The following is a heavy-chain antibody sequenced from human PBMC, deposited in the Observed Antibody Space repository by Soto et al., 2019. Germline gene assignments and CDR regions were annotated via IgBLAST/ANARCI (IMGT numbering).Heavy chain of an antibody. CDR1: GFIFRTFG. CDR2: IKSKTDGGTT. V-gene: IGHV3-15*07. CDR3: TTDPVTMIVVVPSSG. Sequence: GGSLRLSCAASGFIFRTFGMNWVRQAPGKGLEWVGRIKSKTDGGTTDYAAPVKGRFTISRDDSKNTLYLQMNSLKTEDTAVYYCTTDPVTMIVVVPSSGWGQGTLVTVSS. D-gene: IGHD3-22*01. J-gene: IGHJ4*02.